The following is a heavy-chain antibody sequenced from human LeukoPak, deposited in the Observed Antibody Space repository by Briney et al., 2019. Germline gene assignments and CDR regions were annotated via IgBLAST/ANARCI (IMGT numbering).Heavy chain of an antibody. J-gene: IGHJ4*02. CDR1: GFTFSNYW. CDR3: AKEERCGGDCYAVDY. Sequence: GGSLRLSCAASGFTFSNYWMSWVRQDPGKGLEWVANIKQDGSETYYVDSVKGRFTISRDNSKNTLYLQMNSLRAEDTAVYYCAKEERCGGDCYAVDYWGQGTLVTASS. V-gene: IGHV3-7*03. CDR2: IKQDGSET. D-gene: IGHD2-21*02.